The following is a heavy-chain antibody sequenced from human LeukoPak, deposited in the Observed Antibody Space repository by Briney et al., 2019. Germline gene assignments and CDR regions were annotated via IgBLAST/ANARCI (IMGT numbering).Heavy chain of an antibody. J-gene: IGHJ3*02. V-gene: IGHV1-18*01. CDR1: GYTFTSYG. D-gene: IGHD2-2*01. CDR2: ISAYNGNT. Sequence: ASVKVSCKASGYTFTSYGISWVRQAPGQGLEWMGWISAYNGNTNYAQKLQGRVTMTTDTSTSTAYMELRSLRSDDTAVYYCARDPTLGYCSSTSCPDAFDIWGQGTMVTVSS. CDR3: ARDPTLGYCSSTSCPDAFDI.